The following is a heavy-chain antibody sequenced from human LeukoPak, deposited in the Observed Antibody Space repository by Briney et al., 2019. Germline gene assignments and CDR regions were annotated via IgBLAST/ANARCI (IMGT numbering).Heavy chain of an antibody. CDR3: AKGGYYDSSGYGLGYYFDY. CDR2: ISGSGGST. Sequence: PGGSLRLSCAASGFTFSSYAMSWVRQAPGKRLQWVSGISGSGGSTYYADSVNGRFTIPRDNSKNTLYLQMNSLRAEDTAVYYCAKGGYYDSSGYGLGYYFDYWGQGTLVTVSS. V-gene: IGHV3-23*01. CDR1: GFTFSSYA. J-gene: IGHJ4*02. D-gene: IGHD3-22*01.